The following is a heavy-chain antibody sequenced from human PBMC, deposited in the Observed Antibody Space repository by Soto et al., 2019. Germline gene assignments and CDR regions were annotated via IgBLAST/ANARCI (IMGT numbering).Heavy chain of an antibody. Sequence: ASVKVSCKASGYTFTGYYMHWVRQAPGQGLEWMGWINPNSGGTNYAQKFQGRVTMTRDTSISTAYMELSSLRSDDTAVYYCATDLDSYGYLWAQGTLVTVSS. J-gene: IGHJ5*02. CDR2: INPNSGGT. D-gene: IGHD5-18*01. V-gene: IGHV1-2*02. CDR1: GYTFTGYY. CDR3: ATDLDSYGYL.